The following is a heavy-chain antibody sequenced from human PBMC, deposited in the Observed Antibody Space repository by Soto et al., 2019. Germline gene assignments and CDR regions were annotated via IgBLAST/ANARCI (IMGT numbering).Heavy chain of an antibody. J-gene: IGHJ4*02. D-gene: IGHD2-2*01. V-gene: IGHV4-4*02. CDR2: MFHSGGD. CDR3: ASCYVDSMIEY. Sequence: WEPLSLTCVVSDGSISTYDWWTRVRHPPGKGLEWIGKMFHSGGDDYGPSLKSRVTISADSSKNHFSLRLTAVTAADSADYYCASCYVDSMIEYWGQGTQVTVSS. CDR1: DGSISTYDW.